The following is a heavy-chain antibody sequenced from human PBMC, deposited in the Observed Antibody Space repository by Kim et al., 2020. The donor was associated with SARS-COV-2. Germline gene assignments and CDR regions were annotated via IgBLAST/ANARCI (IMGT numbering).Heavy chain of an antibody. Sequence: GRFTISRDNAKNSLYLQMNSLRAEDTAVYYCARGDPIAAAGITVVTAFDYWGQGTLVTVSS. J-gene: IGHJ4*02. V-gene: IGHV3-11*06. D-gene: IGHD6-13*01. CDR3: ARGDPIAAAGITVVTAFDY.